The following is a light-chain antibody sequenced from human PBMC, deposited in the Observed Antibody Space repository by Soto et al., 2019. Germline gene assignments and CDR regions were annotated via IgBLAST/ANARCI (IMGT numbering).Light chain of an antibody. CDR1: QSVSSSY. V-gene: IGKV3-20*01. Sequence: EIVLTQSPGTLSLSPGETATLSCRASQSVSSSYLAWYQQRPGQAPRLLIYGASTRATGIPDRFSGSGSGTDFTLTISRLEPEDCAVDYCQQYGSSPMVFTFGPGTKVAIK. J-gene: IGKJ3*01. CDR2: GAS. CDR3: QQYGSSPMVFT.